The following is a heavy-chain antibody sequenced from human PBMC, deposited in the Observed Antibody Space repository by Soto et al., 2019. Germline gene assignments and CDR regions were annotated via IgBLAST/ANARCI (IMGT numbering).Heavy chain of an antibody. Sequence: GASVKVSCKASGYTFTNYDMHWVRQAPGQGLEWMGMINPTGGSTTYAQKFQGRVSMTRDTSTNTVYMELSGLRSEDTAVYYCARAYTTSCPGPWGQGTLVTVSS. CDR1: GYTFTNYD. J-gene: IGHJ5*02. CDR2: INPTGGST. V-gene: IGHV1-46*01. CDR3: ARAYTTSCPGP. D-gene: IGHD6-6*01.